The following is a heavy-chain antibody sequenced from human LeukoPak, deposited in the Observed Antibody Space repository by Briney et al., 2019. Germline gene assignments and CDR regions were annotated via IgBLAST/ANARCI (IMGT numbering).Heavy chain of an antibody. J-gene: IGHJ4*02. V-gene: IGHV3-15*01. CDR2: MKPKAQGGTS. Sequence: GGSLRLSCAASGFSLSEAWMSWVRQAPGKGLECVGRMKPKAQGGTSDYADAVNDRFTVSRDDSTNTLYLQMNSLKTEDTGLYYCTQLSRGYWGQGTQVIVSP. CDR3: TQLSRGY. D-gene: IGHD1-1*01. CDR1: GFSLSEAW.